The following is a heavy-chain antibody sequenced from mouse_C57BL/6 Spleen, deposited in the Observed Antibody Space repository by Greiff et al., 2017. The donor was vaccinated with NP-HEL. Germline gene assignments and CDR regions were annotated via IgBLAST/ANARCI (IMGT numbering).Heavy chain of an antibody. CDR3: ARSGAVVATSLFYSMDY. D-gene: IGHD1-1*01. CDR1: GYTFTSYW. Sequence: QVQLQQPGAELVMPGASVKLSCKASGYTFTSYWMHWVKQRPGQGLEWIGEIDPSDSYTNYNKKFTGKSTLTVDKSSSTAYLQLSSLTSANSAFYYCARSGAVVATSLFYSMDYWGQGTSVTVSS. V-gene: IGHV1-69*01. J-gene: IGHJ4*01. CDR2: IDPSDSYT.